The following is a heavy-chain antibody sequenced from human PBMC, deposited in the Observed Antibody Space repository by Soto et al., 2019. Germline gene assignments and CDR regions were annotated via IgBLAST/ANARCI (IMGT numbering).Heavy chain of an antibody. CDR2: ISSGGTII. Sequence: QVQLVVSGGGLVKPGGSLRLSCAASGFTFSDYYISWIRQAPGKGLEWVSYISSGGTIIYYVDSVKGRFTISRDNAKNSRDHQMNSLRAEDTAVYCGALAGYDCNYYAVTALSAGHVWGQGTLVTVSS. J-gene: IGHJ4*02. CDR1: GFTFSDYY. CDR3: ALAGYDCNYYAVTALSAGHV. V-gene: IGHV3-11*01. D-gene: IGHD1-7*01.